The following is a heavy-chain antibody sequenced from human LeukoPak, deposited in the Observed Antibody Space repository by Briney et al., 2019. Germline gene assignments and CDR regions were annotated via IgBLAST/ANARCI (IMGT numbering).Heavy chain of an antibody. CDR2: IYYSGGN. V-gene: IGHV4-59*08. J-gene: IGHJ3*02. CDR3: ARHVTISGPYDASDI. Sequence: SETLSLTCTVSGDSISSYYWSWIRQPPGKGLEWIGYIYYSGGNDYNRSLKSRVTISVDTSKNEFSLKLRSVPDAETDVYYCARHVTISGPYDASDIWGQGTMVTVSP. CDR1: GDSISSYY. D-gene: IGHD5-24*01.